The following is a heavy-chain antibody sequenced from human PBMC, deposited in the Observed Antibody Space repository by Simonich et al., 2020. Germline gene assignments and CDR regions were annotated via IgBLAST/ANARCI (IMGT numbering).Heavy chain of an antibody. D-gene: IGHD4-17*01. CDR1: GFTFSSYG. J-gene: IGHJ6*02. Sequence: QVQLVESGGGGVQPGGSLRLSCAASGFTFSSYGMNWVRQAPGKGLAWVAGIWYERSKKYEADAVKGRFTISRDNSKNTLYLQMNSLRAEDTAMYYCAKESTVSRWDYYYGMDVWGQGTTVTVSS. CDR3: AKESTVSRWDYYYGMDV. CDR2: IWYERSKK. V-gene: IGHV3-30*02.